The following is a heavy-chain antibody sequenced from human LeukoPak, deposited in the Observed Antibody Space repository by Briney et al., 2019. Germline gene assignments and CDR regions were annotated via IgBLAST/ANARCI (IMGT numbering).Heavy chain of an antibody. CDR3: AREGGFYRPLDY. CDR2: VHLDGRT. CDR1: GGSVINTNW. D-gene: IGHD3-3*01. Sequence: PSETLSLTCGVSGGSVINTNWWTWVRQPPGKGLEWIGEVHLDGRTNYDPSLESRLTMSVDVSENQVSLKLTSVTAADTAVYYCAREGGFYRPLDYSGQGTLVTVSS. V-gene: IGHV4-4*02. J-gene: IGHJ4*02.